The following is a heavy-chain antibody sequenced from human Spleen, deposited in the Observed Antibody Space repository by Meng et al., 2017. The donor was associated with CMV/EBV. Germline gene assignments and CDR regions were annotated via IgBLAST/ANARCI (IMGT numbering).Heavy chain of an antibody. CDR3: ARVPGYYDFWSGYYTDY. J-gene: IGHJ4*02. CDR1: FTFSSYS. V-gene: IGHV3-21*01. D-gene: IGHD3-3*01. CDR2: ISSSSSYI. Sequence: FTFSSYSMNWVRQAPGKGLEWVSSISSSSSYIYYADSVKGRFTISRDNAKNSLYLQMNSLRAEDTAVYYCARVPGYYDFWSGYYTDYWGQGTLVTVSS.